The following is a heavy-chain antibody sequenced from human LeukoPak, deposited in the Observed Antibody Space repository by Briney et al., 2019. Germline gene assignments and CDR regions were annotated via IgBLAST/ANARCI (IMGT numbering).Heavy chain of an antibody. J-gene: IGHJ6*03. Sequence: ASVKVSCKASGYMFTRYGINWVRQAPGQGLEWMGWISGYNGNTNYAQKLQGRVTMTTDTSTSTAYMELGSLRSDDTAVYYCARDSSSTGPYYYYYMDVWGKGTTVTISS. CDR3: ARDSSSTGPYYYYYMDV. CDR2: ISGYNGNT. V-gene: IGHV1-18*01. CDR1: GYMFTRYG. D-gene: IGHD2-8*02.